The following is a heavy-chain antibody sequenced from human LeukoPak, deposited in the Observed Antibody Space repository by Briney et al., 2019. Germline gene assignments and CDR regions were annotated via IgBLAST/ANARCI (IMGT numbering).Heavy chain of an antibody. CDR3: ARDQDYAFDY. Sequence: GGSLRLSCAASGFSFSSYAMNWVRQAPGKGLEWVSHIYSGSSTISYADSAQGRFTISRDNAKNSVYLQMNCLRDEDTAVYYCARDQDYAFDYWGQGTLVTVSS. D-gene: IGHD4-17*01. J-gene: IGHJ4*02. V-gene: IGHV3-48*02. CDR1: GFSFSSYA. CDR2: IYSGSSTI.